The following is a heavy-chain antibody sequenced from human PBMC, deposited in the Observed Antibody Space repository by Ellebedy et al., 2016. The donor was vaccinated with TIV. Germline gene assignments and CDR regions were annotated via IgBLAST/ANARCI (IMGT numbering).Heavy chain of an antibody. CDR1: GGSISSGGYY. V-gene: IGHV4-31*03. CDR2: IYYSGST. D-gene: IGHD6-19*01. CDR3: ARGGSGWQDDNWFDP. Sequence: MPSETLSLTCTVSGGSISSGGYYWSWIRQHPGKGLEWIGYIYYSGSTYYNPSLKSRVTISVDTSKNQFSLKLSSVTAADTAVYYCARGGSGWQDDNWFDPWGQGTLVTVSS. J-gene: IGHJ5*02.